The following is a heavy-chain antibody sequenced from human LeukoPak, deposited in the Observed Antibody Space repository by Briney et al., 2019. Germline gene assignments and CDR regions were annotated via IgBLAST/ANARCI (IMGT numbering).Heavy chain of an antibody. V-gene: IGHV1-2*02. J-gene: IGHJ4*02. CDR2: INPNSGGT. CDR1: GNTFTGYY. Sequence: ASVKVSCKASGNTFTGYYMHWVRQAPGQGLEWMGWINPNSGGTNYAQKFQGRVTMTRDTSISTAYMELSRLRSDDTAVYYCARDQRGYGDYSDYWGQGTLVTVSS. CDR3: ARDQRGYGDYSDY. D-gene: IGHD4-17*01.